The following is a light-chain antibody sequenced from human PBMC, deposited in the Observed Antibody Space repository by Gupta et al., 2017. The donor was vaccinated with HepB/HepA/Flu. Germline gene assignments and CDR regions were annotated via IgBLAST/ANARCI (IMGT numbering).Light chain of an antibody. CDR2: KNS. CDR1: SSNIGTYY. Sequence: SVLTQPPSASGTPGQRVSISCSGSSSNIGTYYVFWYQQLPGTAPKLLIYKNSQRPSGVPDRFSGSKSGTSASLAISGLRSEEEADYYCAGWDDSLDGRWVFGGGTKVTVL. V-gene: IGLV1-47*01. J-gene: IGLJ3*02. CDR3: AGWDDSLDGRWV.